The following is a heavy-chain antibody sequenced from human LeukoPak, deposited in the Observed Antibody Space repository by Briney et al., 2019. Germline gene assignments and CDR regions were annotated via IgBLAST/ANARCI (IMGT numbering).Heavy chain of an antibody. V-gene: IGHV1-8*01. J-gene: IGHJ4*02. CDR1: GYTFTSYD. D-gene: IGHD3-3*01. CDR3: ARGSVDFWSGYSKYYFDY. CDR2: MNPNSGNT. Sequence: ASVKVSCKASGYTFTSYDINWVRQATGQGLEWMGWMNPNSGNTGYAQKFQGRVTMTRNTSISTACMELSSLRSEDTAVYYCARGSVDFWSGYSKYYFDYWGQGTLVTVSS.